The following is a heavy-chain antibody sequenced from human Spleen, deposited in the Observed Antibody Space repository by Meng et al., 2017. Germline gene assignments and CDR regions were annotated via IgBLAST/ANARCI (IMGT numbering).Heavy chain of an antibody. Sequence: QVQLQESGPGLVQPSQTLSLTCTDSGGSISSGGYYWSWIRQHPGKGLEWIGYIYYSGSTYYNPSLKSRVTISVDTSKNQFSLKLSSVTAADTAVYYCARINRRSLTGFDPWGQGTLVTVSS. V-gene: IGHV4-31*03. J-gene: IGHJ5*02. CDR3: ARINRRSLTGFDP. D-gene: IGHD2-8*02. CDR2: IYYSGST. CDR1: GGSISSGGYY.